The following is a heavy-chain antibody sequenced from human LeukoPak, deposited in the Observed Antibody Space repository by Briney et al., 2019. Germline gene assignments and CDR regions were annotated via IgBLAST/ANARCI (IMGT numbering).Heavy chain of an antibody. Sequence: GASVKVSCKASGYTFTGYYMHWVRQAPGQGLEWIGWINPNSGGTNYAQKFQGRVTMTRDTSISIAYMELSRLRSDDTAVYYCARDIVVVPATLNYYYMDVWGKGTTVTVSS. D-gene: IGHD2-2*01. V-gene: IGHV1-2*02. CDR1: GYTFTGYY. CDR2: INPNSGGT. J-gene: IGHJ6*03. CDR3: ARDIVVVPATLNYYYMDV.